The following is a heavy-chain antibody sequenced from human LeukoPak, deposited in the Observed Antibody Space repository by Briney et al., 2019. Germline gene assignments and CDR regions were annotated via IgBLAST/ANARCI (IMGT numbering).Heavy chain of an antibody. Sequence: SVTVSCKASGGTFSSYAISWVRQAPGQGLEWMGRIIPILGIANYAQKFQGRVTITADKSTSTAYMELSSLRSEDTAVYYCARDTTERENYWGQGTLVTVSS. V-gene: IGHV1-69*04. D-gene: IGHD1-26*01. CDR3: ARDTTERENY. CDR2: IIPILGIA. J-gene: IGHJ4*02. CDR1: GGTFSSYA.